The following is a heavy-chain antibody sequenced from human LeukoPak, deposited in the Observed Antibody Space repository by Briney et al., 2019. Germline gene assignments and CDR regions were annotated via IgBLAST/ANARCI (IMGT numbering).Heavy chain of an antibody. Sequence: PGGSLRLSCAASGFTVSANHMNWVRQVPGKGLDWVSVMYSGGDTYYADSVKGRFTISRDNSKNTLYLQMNSLRAEDTAVYYCAKGDVLRFLEWLSDYWGQGTLVTVSS. CDR1: GFTVSANH. J-gene: IGHJ4*02. CDR2: MYSGGDT. D-gene: IGHD3-3*01. V-gene: IGHV3-53*01. CDR3: AKGDVLRFLEWLSDY.